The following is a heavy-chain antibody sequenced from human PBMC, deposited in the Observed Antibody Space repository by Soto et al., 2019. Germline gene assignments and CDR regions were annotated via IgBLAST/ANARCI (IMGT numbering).Heavy chain of an antibody. CDR3: ATRTNRYSYGLDV. D-gene: IGHD2-8*01. V-gene: IGHV4-59*01. Sequence: PSETLSLTCDVSGDSLSSVYWSWIRQSPRKGLEWVAYISYNGVSNYNPSLRGRVTISIDTSRSWLSLKLTSVTAADTAVYYCATRTNRYSYGLDVWGQGTLVTVSS. CDR1: GDSLSSVY. J-gene: IGHJ6*02. CDR2: ISYNGVS.